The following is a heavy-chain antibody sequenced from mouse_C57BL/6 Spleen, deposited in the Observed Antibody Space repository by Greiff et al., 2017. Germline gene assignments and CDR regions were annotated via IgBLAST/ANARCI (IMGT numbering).Heavy chain of an antibody. CDR2: IYPRSGNT. CDR1: GYTFTSYG. D-gene: IGHD2-4*01. Sequence: VKLQESGAELARPGASVKLSCKASGYTFTSYGISWVKQRTGQGLEWIGEIYPRSGNTYYNEKFKGKATLTADKSSSTAYMELRSLTSEDSAVYFCARGHDWYPDYWGQGTTLTVSS. CDR3: ARGHDWYPDY. J-gene: IGHJ2*01. V-gene: IGHV1-81*01.